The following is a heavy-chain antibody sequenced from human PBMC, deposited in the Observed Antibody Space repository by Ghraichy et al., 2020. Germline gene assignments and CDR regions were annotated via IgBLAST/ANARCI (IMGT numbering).Heavy chain of an antibody. V-gene: IGHV4-59*01. J-gene: IGHJ4*02. Sequence: SETLSLTCTVSGGSISSYYWSWIRQPPGKGLEWIGYIYYSGSTNYNPSLKSRVTISVDTSKNQFSLKLSSVTAADTAVYYCARIDYGDSILDYWGQGTLVTVSS. CDR2: IYYSGST. CDR3: ARIDYGDSILDY. D-gene: IGHD4-17*01. CDR1: GGSISSYY.